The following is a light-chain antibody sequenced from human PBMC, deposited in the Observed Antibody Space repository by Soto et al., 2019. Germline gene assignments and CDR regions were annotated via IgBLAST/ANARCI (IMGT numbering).Light chain of an antibody. CDR1: SSDVGGYNS. J-gene: IGLJ2*01. CDR2: DVS. CDR3: SSYAGSNRDVV. V-gene: IGLV2-8*01. Sequence: QSALTQPPSASGSPGQSVTISCTGTSSDVGGYNSVSWYQQHPGKAPKLMIYDVSKRPSGVPDRFSGSKSGNTASLTVSGLQAEDEADYYSSSYAGSNRDVVFGGGTKVTV.